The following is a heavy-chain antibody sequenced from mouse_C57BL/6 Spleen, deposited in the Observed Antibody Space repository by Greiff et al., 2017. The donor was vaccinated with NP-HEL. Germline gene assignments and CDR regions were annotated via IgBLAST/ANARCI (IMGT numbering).Heavy chain of an antibody. CDR1: GYAFSSSW. V-gene: IGHV1-82*01. J-gene: IGHJ4*01. CDR2: IYPGDGDT. Sequence: VQGVESGPELVKPGASVKISCKASGYAFSSSWMNWVKQRPGKGLEWIGRIYPGDGDTNYNGKFKGKATLTADKSSSTAYMQLSSLTSEDSAVYFCARCDYYYAMDYWGQGTSVTVSS. D-gene: IGHD2-13*01. CDR3: ARCDYYYAMDY.